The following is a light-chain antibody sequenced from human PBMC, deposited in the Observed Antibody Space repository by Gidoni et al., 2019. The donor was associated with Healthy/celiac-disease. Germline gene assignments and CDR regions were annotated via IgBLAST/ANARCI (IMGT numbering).Light chain of an antibody. CDR1: NIGSKS. V-gene: IGLV3-21*03. Sequence: SYVLTQPPSGSMAPGTTARITCGGNNIGSKSVHWYQQKPGQAPVLVVYDDSDRPSGIPERFSGSNSGNTATLTISRVEAGDEADYYCQVWDSSSDHPYVFGTGTKVTVL. CDR3: QVWDSSSDHPYV. CDR2: DDS. J-gene: IGLJ1*01.